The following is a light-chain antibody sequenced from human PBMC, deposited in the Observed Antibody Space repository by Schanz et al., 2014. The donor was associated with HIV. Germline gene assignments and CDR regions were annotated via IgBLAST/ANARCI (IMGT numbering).Light chain of an antibody. CDR1: QTISSRS. J-gene: IGKJ2*01. CDR2: SAS. V-gene: IGKV3-20*01. CDR3: QHYGSSPYT. Sequence: EIVLTQSPGTLSLSPGERATLSCRASQTISSRSLAWYQQESGQAPRLLIYSASSRATGIPDRFSGSGSGTDFTLTISRLEPEDFAVYYCQHYGSSPYTFGQGTKLEIK.